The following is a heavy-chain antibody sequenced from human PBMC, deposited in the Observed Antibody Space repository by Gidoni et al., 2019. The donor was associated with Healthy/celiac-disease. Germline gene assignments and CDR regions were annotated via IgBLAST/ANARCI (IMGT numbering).Heavy chain of an antibody. CDR2: IWYDGSNK. J-gene: IGHJ4*02. CDR3: ARDRGDYGDPTSDFDY. D-gene: IGHD4-17*01. Sequence: QVQLVESGGGVVQPGRSLRLSCAASGFTFSSYGMHWVRQAPGKGLEGGAVIWYDGSNKYYADSVKGRFTISRDNSKNTLYLQMNSLRAEDTAVYYCARDRGDYGDPTSDFDYWGQGTLVTVSS. V-gene: IGHV3-33*01. CDR1: GFTFSSYG.